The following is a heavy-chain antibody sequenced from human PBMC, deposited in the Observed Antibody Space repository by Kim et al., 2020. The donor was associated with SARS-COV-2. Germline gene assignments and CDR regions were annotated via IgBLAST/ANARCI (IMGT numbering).Heavy chain of an antibody. J-gene: IGHJ4*02. CDR1: GYTFSSYG. CDR3: ARGNSSGAIIHFDH. Sequence: ASVKVSCKASGYTFSSYGINWVRQAPGQGLVWMGWISAYNGNTKYAQRFQGRVTMTTDTSTSTANMELGSLRSDDTAVYYCARGNSSGAIIHFDHWGQGTLVTVSS. V-gene: IGHV1-18*01. D-gene: IGHD3-22*01. CDR2: ISAYNGNT.